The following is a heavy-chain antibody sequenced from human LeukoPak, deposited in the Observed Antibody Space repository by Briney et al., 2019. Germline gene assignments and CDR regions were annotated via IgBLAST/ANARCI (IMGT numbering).Heavy chain of an antibody. J-gene: IGHJ4*02. CDR2: ISGSGGST. CDR1: GFTFSSYA. Sequence: GGSLRLSCAASGFTFSSYAMSWVRQAPGKGLEWVSAISGSGGSTYYADSVKGRFTISRDNSKNTLYLQMNSLRAEDTAVYYCARGGNYGSGSPTHDYWGQGTLVTVSS. CDR3: ARGGNYGSGSPTHDY. V-gene: IGHV3-23*01. D-gene: IGHD3-10*01.